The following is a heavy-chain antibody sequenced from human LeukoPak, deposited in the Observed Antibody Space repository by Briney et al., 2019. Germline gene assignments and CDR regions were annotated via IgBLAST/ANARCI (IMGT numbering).Heavy chain of an antibody. CDR1: GFSLRSSA. CDR2: IRDDGSDK. D-gene: IGHD7-27*01. V-gene: IGHV3-30*02. CDR3: AKDLGTSPTPLGYFDY. J-gene: IGHJ4*02. Sequence: GGAPRLSCATSGFSLRSSAMHWVRQAPGKGLEWVAFIRDDGSDKYYADSVKGRFTISRDNSKNSLYLQMHSLRSEDTAMYYCAKDLGTSPTPLGYFDYWGQGTLVTVSS.